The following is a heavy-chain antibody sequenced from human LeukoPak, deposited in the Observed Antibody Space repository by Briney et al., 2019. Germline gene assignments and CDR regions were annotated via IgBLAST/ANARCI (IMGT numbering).Heavy chain of an antibody. D-gene: IGHD2-2*02. J-gene: IGHJ2*01. Sequence: PSETLSLTCTVSGGSISSYYWSWIRQPPGKGLEWIGYIYYSGSTNYNPSLKSRVTISVDTSKNQFSLKLSSVTAADTAVYYCARVVPAAIRSMVWYFDLSGRGTLVAVSS. CDR1: GGSISSYY. V-gene: IGHV4-59*01. CDR3: ARVVPAAIRSMVWYFDL. CDR2: IYYSGST.